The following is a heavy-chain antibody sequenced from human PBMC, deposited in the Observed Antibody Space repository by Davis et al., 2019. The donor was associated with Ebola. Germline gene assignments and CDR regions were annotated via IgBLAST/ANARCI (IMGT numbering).Heavy chain of an antibody. CDR1: GGSISTYY. CDR3: ARESYYDFWSGNFDY. V-gene: IGHV4-59*01. CDR2: ILNGGSS. Sequence: SETLSLTCTVSGGSISTYYWSWIRQPPGKGLELVGYILNGGSSTFNPSLKSRVTISVDTSKNQFSLKLSSVTAADTAVYYCARESYYDFWSGNFDYWGQGTLVTVSS. D-gene: IGHD3-3*01. J-gene: IGHJ4*02.